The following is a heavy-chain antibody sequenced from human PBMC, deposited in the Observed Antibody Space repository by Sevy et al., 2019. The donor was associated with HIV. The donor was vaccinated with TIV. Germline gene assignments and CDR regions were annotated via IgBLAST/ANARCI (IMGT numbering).Heavy chain of an antibody. J-gene: IGHJ6*02. D-gene: IGHD2-15*01. CDR3: ARRLLPTPYGMDV. Sequence: ASVKVSCKASGYTFTNYAMNWVRQAPGQGLEWMGRINTNTGNPTYAQGFTGRFVFSLDTSVSTAYLQISSLKAEDTAVYYCARRLLPTPYGMDVWGRGTTVTVSS. CDR2: INTNTGNP. V-gene: IGHV7-4-1*02. CDR1: GYTFTNYA.